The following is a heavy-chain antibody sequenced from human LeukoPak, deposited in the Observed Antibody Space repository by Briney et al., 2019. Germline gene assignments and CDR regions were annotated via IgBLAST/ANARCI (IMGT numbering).Heavy chain of an antibody. CDR1: GFTFSNYA. CDR3: AKERVSSGWNPHWFDP. CDR2: ISSSGTTT. Sequence: GGSLRLSCAASGFTFSNYAMSWVRQAPGKGLEWVSDISSSGTTTNYADSVKGRFTISRDNSRNTLYLRMNSLRAEDTAVYYCAKERVSSGWNPHWFDPWGQGTLVTVSS. D-gene: IGHD6-19*01. J-gene: IGHJ5*02. V-gene: IGHV3-23*01.